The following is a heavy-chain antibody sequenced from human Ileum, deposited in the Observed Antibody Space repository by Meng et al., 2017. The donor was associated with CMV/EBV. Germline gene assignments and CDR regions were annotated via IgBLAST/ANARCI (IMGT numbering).Heavy chain of an antibody. CDR1: GGSISTYC. J-gene: IGHJ5*02. Sequence: QWHLQTSAPGLVRPTETLSLICTVSGGSISTYCLNWNRQSAGKRLEWIGRICGTGTIQYNPSFKSRLTLSLDTSKSQFSLRLTSVTAADTAVYFCARRVREVRERSWENWLTPWGQGILVTVSS. D-gene: IGHD3-10*01. CDR3: ARRVREVRERSWENWLTP. V-gene: IGHV4-4*07. CDR2: ICGTGTI.